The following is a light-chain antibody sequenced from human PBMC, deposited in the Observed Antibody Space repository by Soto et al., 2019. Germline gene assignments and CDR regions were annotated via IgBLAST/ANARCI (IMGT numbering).Light chain of an antibody. V-gene: IGKV1-5*01. CDR1: QSISHW. CDR2: AAS. CDR3: KQYHTYRT. Sequence: DIQMTQSPSTLSASVGDRVTITCRASQSISHWLAWYQQKPGKAPKLLISAASILESGVQSRFSGSTSGTEFTLTIRSLQPDDFATYYCKQYHTYRTFGQGTKVDIK. J-gene: IGKJ1*01.